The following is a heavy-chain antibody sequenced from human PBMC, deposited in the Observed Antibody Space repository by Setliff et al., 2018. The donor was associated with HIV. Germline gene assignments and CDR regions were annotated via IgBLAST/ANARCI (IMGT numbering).Heavy chain of an antibody. V-gene: IGHV4-39*01. CDR3: ARSPAAEGY. Sequence: SETLSLTCTVSGGSISRSSYYWGWIRQPPGKGLEWVGNIYYSGHTYYNPSLRSRVTISVDTSKNQFSLNLRSVTAADTAVYYCARSPAAEGYWGQGTLVTVSS. CDR1: GGSISRSSYY. J-gene: IGHJ4*02. D-gene: IGHD6-13*01. CDR2: IYYSGHT.